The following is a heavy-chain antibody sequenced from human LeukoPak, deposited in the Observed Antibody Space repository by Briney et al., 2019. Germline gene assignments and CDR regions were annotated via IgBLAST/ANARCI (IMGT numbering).Heavy chain of an antibody. CDR3: ARERIAVAGMIDY. CDR2: IYHSGST. CDR1: GYSISSGYY. J-gene: IGHJ4*02. Sequence: SETLSLTCAVSGYSISSGYYWGWIRQPPGKGLEWIGNIYHSGSTYYNPSLKSRVTISVDTSKNQFSLNLNSVTAADTAVYYCARERIAVAGMIDYWGQGTLVTVSS. V-gene: IGHV4-38-2*02. D-gene: IGHD6-19*01.